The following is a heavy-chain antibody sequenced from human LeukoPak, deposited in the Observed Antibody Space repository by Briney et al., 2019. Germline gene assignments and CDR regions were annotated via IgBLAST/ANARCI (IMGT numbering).Heavy chain of an antibody. CDR3: ARGATGFDY. CDR2: IYGGGST. V-gene: IGHV3-66*01. J-gene: IGHJ4*02. D-gene: IGHD3-16*01. Sequence: GGSLRLSCAASGFTVSSNYMSWVRQAPGKGLEWVSVIYGGGSTYYADSVKGRFTISRDNAKNSLYLQMNSLRDEDTAVYYCARGATGFDYWGQGTLVTVSS. CDR1: GFTVSSNY.